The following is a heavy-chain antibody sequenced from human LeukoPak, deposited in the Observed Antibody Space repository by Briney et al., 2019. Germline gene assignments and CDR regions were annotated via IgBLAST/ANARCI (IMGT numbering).Heavy chain of an antibody. CDR1: GGTFSSYA. D-gene: IGHD6-19*01. V-gene: IGHV1-69*13. CDR3: ARVGSGWSSLYGMDV. J-gene: IGHJ6*02. Sequence: SVKVSCKASGGTFSSYAISWVRQAPGQGLEWMGGIIPIFGTANYAQKFQGRVTITADESTSTAYMELSSLRSEDTAVYYCARVGSGWSSLYGMDVWGQGTTVTVSS. CDR2: IIPIFGTA.